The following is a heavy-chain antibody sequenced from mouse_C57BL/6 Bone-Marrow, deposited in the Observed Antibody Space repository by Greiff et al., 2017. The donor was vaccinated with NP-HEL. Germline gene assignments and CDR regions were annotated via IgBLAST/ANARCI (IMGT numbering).Heavy chain of an antibody. Sequence: VQLPQSGAVLAKPGASVKLSCKASGYTFTRYCMHWVNQRPGQGLEWIGYINPSSGYTKYNQKFKAKATLTADKSSSTAYMQRSSLTYEDSAVYDCARTGYGSSSWFADWGQGTLVTVAA. CDR1: GYTFTRYC. J-gene: IGHJ3*01. D-gene: IGHD1-1*01. CDR2: INPSSGYT. V-gene: IGHV1-7*01. CDR3: ARTGYGSSSWFAD.